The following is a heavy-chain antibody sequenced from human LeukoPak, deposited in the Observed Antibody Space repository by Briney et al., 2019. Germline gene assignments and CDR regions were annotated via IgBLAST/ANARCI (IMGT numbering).Heavy chain of an antibody. CDR2: IYYSGST. J-gene: IGHJ4*02. CDR1: GGSMSSYY. V-gene: IGHV4-59*08. Sequence: KSSETLSLTCTVSGGSMSSYYWNWIRQPPGKGLEWIGYIYYSGSTNYNPSLKSRVTISVDTSKNQFSLKLSSVTAADTAVYYCARSGYSYDLVDYWGQGTLVTVSS. CDR3: ARSGYSYDLVDY. D-gene: IGHD5-18*01.